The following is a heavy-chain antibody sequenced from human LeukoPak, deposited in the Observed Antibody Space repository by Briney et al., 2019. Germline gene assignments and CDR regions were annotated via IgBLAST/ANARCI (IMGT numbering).Heavy chain of an antibody. CDR3: CGSGYYYYGMDV. V-gene: IGHV3-30*03. D-gene: IGHD3-10*01. J-gene: IGHJ6*02. Sequence: GGSLRLYCAASGFTFSSYGMHWVRQAPGKGLEWVAVISYDGSNKYYEDSVKGRFTISRDNSKNTLYLQMNSLRAEDTAVYYCCGSGYYYYGMDVWGQGTTVTVS. CDR1: GFTFSSYG. CDR2: ISYDGSNK.